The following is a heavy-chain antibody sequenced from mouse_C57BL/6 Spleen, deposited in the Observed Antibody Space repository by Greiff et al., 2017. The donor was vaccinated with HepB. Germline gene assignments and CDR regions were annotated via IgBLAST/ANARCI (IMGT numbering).Heavy chain of an antibody. CDR3: ATLYYGKAWYFDV. D-gene: IGHD2-1*01. Sequence: EVQLVESGGDLVKPGGSLKLSCAASGFTFSSYGLSWVRQTPDKRLEWVATISSGGSYTYYPDSVKGRFTISRDNAKNTLYLQMSSLKSEDTAMYYCATLYYGKAWYFDVWGTGTTVTVSS. CDR2: ISSGGSYT. V-gene: IGHV5-6*01. CDR1: GFTFSSYG. J-gene: IGHJ1*03.